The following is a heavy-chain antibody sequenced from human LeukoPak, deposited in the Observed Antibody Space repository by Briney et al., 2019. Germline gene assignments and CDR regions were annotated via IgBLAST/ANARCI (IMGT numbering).Heavy chain of an antibody. D-gene: IGHD2-2*01. V-gene: IGHV3-23*01. Sequence: GGSLRLSCAASGFTFSSYAMSWVRQAPGKGLEWVSAISGSGGSTYYADSVKGRFTVSRDNSKNTLYLQMNSLRAEDTAVYYCAKDLPAAFYYYGMDVWGQGTTVTVSS. CDR2: ISGSGGST. CDR1: GFTFSSYA. J-gene: IGHJ6*02. CDR3: AKDLPAAFYYYGMDV.